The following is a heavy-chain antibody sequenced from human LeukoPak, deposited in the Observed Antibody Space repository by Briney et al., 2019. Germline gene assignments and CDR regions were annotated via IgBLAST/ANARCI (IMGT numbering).Heavy chain of an antibody. CDR3: DKDSGSYFRLNY. CDR1: GGSISSGDYY. CDR2: IYYSGST. D-gene: IGHD1-26*01. J-gene: IGHJ4*02. V-gene: IGHV4-30-4*08. Sequence: SETMSLTCTVSGGSISSGDYYWNWIRQPRGNGLDWFGYIYYSGSTYYNPSLKSRVTISVDTSKNQFSLKLSSVTAADTAVYYCDKDSGSYFRLNYWGQGTLVTVSS.